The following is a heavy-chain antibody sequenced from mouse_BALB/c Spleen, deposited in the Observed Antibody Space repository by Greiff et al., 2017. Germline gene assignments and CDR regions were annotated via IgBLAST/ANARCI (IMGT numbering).Heavy chain of an antibody. CDR2: IDPANGNT. D-gene: IGHD1-2*01. Sequence: EVQLQESGAELVKPGASVKLSCTASGFNIKDTYMHWVKQRPEQGLEWIGRIDPANGNTKYDPKFQGKATITADTSSNTAYLQLSSLTSEDTAVYYCARRPLFITTATFAYWGQGTLVTVSA. CDR1: GFNIKDTY. V-gene: IGHV14-3*02. CDR3: ARRPLFITTATFAY. J-gene: IGHJ3*01.